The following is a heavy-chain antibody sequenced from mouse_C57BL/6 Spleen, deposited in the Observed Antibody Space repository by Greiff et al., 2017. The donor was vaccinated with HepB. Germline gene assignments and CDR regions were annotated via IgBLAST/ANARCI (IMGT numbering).Heavy chain of an antibody. CDR2: ISSGGSYT. CDR1: GFTFSSYG. Sequence: EVKVVESGGDLVKPGGSLKLSCAASGFTFSSYGMSWVRQTPDKRLEWVATISSGGSYTYYPDSVKGRFTISRDNAKNTLYLQMSSLKSEDTAMYYCARQFITTVVATRYYAMDYWGQGTSVTVSS. CDR3: ARQFITTVVATRYYAMDY. J-gene: IGHJ4*01. V-gene: IGHV5-6*01. D-gene: IGHD1-1*01.